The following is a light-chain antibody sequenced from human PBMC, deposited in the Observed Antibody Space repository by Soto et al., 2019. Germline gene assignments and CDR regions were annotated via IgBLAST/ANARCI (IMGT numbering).Light chain of an antibody. Sequence: EIVLTQSPATLSLSPGERATLSCRASQSVSTYFAWYQQKPGQGPRLLIYDASRRATGIPARFSGGGSGTEFTLTITRLELEDFAFYYCQKRHNGLFTFGPGTKVEIK. CDR2: DAS. CDR3: QKRHNGLFT. J-gene: IGKJ3*01. CDR1: QSVSTY. V-gene: IGKV3-11*01.